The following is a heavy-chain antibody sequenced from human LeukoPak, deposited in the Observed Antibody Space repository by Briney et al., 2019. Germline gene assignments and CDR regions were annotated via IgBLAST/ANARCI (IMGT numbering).Heavy chain of an antibody. Sequence: GGSLRLSCAASGFTFDDYAMHWVRQAPGKGLEWVSLISWDGGSTYYADSVKGRFTISRDNSKNSLYLQMNSLRAEDTALYYCAKDLGSSCWYYFDYWGQGTLVTVSS. CDR3: AKDLGSSCWYYFDY. J-gene: IGHJ4*02. CDR2: ISWDGGST. V-gene: IGHV3-43D*03. D-gene: IGHD6-19*01. CDR1: GFTFDDYA.